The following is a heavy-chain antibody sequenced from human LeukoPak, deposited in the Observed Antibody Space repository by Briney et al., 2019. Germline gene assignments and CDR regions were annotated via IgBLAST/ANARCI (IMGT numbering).Heavy chain of an antibody. Sequence: SETLSLTCTVSGGSISSYYWSWIRQPAGKGLEWIGRIYTSGSTNYNPSLKSRVTMSVDTSKNQFSLKLSSVTAADTAVYYCARDMEGYCSSTSCPPGDYWGQGTLVTVSS. CDR2: IYTSGST. D-gene: IGHD2-2*01. J-gene: IGHJ4*02. CDR1: GGSISSYY. V-gene: IGHV4-4*07. CDR3: ARDMEGYCSSTSCPPGDY.